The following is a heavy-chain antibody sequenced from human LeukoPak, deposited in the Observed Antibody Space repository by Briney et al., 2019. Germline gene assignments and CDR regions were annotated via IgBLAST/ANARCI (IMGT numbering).Heavy chain of an antibody. J-gene: IGHJ4*02. D-gene: IGHD2-8*01. CDR3: ARARPSVCRFDF. CDR2: LGGSGGDT. V-gene: IGHV3-23*01. CDR1: GFNLSALA. Sequence: GESLTLSCAVSGFNLSALAMFWVRPAPGEGLEWVSALGGSGGDTYDSDTVKGRFSISRANTENMLYLQMNNLRAEDTAVCYCARARPSVCRFDFWGQGTLVTVSS.